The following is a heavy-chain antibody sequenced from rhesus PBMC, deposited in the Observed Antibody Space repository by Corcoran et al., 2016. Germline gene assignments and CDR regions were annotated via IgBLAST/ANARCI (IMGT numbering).Heavy chain of an antibody. CDR2: LGGSRGST. J-gene: IGHJ5-2*02. CDR3: ARKPPIWSGYLAYNSLDV. V-gene: IGHV4-165*02. Sequence: QVQLQESGPGLVKPSETLSLTCAVSGGSISGYYLYLFRQPPEQALEWIGYLGGSRGSTYYNPSLKMRVTISTDTSKNQFSLKLSSVTAADTAVYYCARKPPIWSGYLAYNSLDVWGRGVLVTVSS. D-gene: IGHD3-3*01. CDR1: GGSISGYY.